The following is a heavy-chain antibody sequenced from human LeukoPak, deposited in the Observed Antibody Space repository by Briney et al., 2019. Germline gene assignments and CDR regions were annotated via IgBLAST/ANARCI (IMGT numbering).Heavy chain of an antibody. CDR3: ARGDGSGSYWALDI. Sequence: SQTLSLTCAISGDSVSSNTANWNWIRQSPSRGLEWLGRTYYRSKWYNDYAVSVKSRININPDTSRNQVALHLRSVTPEDTAVYFCARGDGSGSYWALDIWGQGSRVTV. V-gene: IGHV6-1*01. CDR1: GDSVSSNTAN. D-gene: IGHD3-10*01. J-gene: IGHJ3*02. CDR2: TYYRSKWYN.